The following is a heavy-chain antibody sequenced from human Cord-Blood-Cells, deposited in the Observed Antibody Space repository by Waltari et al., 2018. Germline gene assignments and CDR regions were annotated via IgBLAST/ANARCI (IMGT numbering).Heavy chain of an antibody. Sequence: QVQLVQSGAEVKKPGASVKVSCKASGYTFTSYGISWVRQAPGQGLGWMGWISTYNGNTNYAQKLQGRVTMTTDTSTSTAYMELRSLRSDDTAVYYCARDQGFWSGLRLYYYYGMDVWGQGTTVTVSS. CDR3: ARDQGFWSGLRLYYYYGMDV. CDR1: GYTFTSYG. V-gene: IGHV1-18*01. D-gene: IGHD3-3*01. CDR2: ISTYNGNT. J-gene: IGHJ6*02.